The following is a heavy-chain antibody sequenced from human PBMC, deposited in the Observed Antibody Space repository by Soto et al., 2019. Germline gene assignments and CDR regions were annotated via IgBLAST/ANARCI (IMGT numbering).Heavy chain of an antibody. CDR1: GFTVSSNY. V-gene: IGHV3-53*02. D-gene: IGHD3-16*02. CDR2: IYSGGST. Sequence: EVQLVETGGGLIQPGGSLRLSCAASGFTVSSNYMSWVRQAPGKGLEWVSVIYSGGSTYYADSVKGRFTISRDNSKNTLYLQRNSLRAEDTAVYYWGRGGFGGVIAPVNYWGQGTLVTVSS. CDR3: GRGGFGGVIAPVNY. J-gene: IGHJ4*02.